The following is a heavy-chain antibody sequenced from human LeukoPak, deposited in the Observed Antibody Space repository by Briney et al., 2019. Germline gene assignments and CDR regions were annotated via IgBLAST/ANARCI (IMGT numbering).Heavy chain of an antibody. CDR3: ARVYSSSWLAGMLANRWFDP. CDR1: GYTFTGYY. J-gene: IGHJ5*02. V-gene: IGHV1-2*02. D-gene: IGHD6-13*01. Sequence: GASVKVSCKASGYTFTGYYMHWVRQAPGQGLEWMGWINPNSGGTNYAQKFQGRVTMTRDTSISTAYMELSRLRSDDTAVYYCARVYSSSWLAGMLANRWFDPWGQGTLVTVSS. CDR2: INPNSGGT.